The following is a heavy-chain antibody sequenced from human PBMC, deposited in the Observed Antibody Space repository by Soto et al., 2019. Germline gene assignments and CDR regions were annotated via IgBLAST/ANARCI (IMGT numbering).Heavy chain of an antibody. CDR1: GFTFRSYA. V-gene: IGHV3-30*04. CDR3: ARSRSGAVADSFDF. D-gene: IGHD3-10*01. Sequence: GGSLRLSCAASGFTFRSYAIHWVRQASGKGLEWVAVISRDGTNKYYVDSVKGRFTISRDNSKDTVYLQMDSLRDEDSAMFYCARSRSGAVADSFDFWGQGTLVTVSS. CDR2: ISRDGTNK. J-gene: IGHJ4*02.